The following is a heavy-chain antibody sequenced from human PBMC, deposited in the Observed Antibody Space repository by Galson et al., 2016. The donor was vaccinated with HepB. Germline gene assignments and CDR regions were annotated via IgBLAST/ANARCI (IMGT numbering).Heavy chain of an antibody. V-gene: IGHV1-18*04. CDR2: IGGYNGST. CDR3: VRDVWEVRGVRYYYYGMDV. D-gene: IGHD3-10*01. CDR1: AYLFSTYG. Sequence: SVKVSCKASAYLFSTYGISWVRQAPGQGLEWMGWIGGYNGSTSYAQKLQGRLTMTTDSSTSTAYMELKNLRSDDTAVYYCVRDVWEVRGVRYYYYGMDVWGQGTTVTVSS. J-gene: IGHJ6*02.